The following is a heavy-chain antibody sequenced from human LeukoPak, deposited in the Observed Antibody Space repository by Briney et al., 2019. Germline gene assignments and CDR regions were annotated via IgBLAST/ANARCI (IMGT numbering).Heavy chain of an antibody. Sequence: GGSLRLSCTASGFTLTNHAVSWVRQAPGKGLEWVGRIKSKTDGGTTDYAAPVKGRFTISRDDSKTTLYLQMTSLKTEDAAVYYCTTYLHYDSSGYPIRWASHFDYWGQGTLVTVSS. CDR1: GFTLTNHA. D-gene: IGHD3-22*01. CDR3: TTYLHYDSSGYPIRWASHFDY. J-gene: IGHJ4*02. CDR2: IKSKTDGGTT. V-gene: IGHV3-15*01.